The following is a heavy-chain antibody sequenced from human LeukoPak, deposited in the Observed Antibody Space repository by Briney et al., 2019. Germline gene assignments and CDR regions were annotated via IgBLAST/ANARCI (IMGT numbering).Heavy chain of an antibody. CDR3: GRARVVHYNFRSGLHWYFDV. V-gene: IGHV4-38-2*01. CDR1: GFSISSGHY. Sequence: SETLSLTCAVSGFSISSGHYWAWLRQSPAKGMEWIGTISHSGNTYYNSSLKSRLAVSVDTSKNHFSLNLTSLTAADTAVNHCGRARVVHYNFRSGLHWYFDVWGRGTLVTVSS. J-gene: IGHJ2*01. CDR2: ISHSGNT. D-gene: IGHD3-3*01.